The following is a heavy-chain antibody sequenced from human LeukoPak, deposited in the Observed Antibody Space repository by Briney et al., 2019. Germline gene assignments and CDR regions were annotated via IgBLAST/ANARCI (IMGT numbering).Heavy chain of an antibody. J-gene: IGHJ3*02. D-gene: IGHD4-17*01. CDR2: ISWNSGSI. V-gene: IGHV3-9*01. CDR3: AKDVFDYGDYVHAFDI. CDR1: GFTFDDYA. Sequence: GGSLRLSCAASGFTFDDYAMHWVRQAPGKGLEWVSGISWNSGSIGYADSVKGRFTISRDNAKNSLYLQMNSLRAEDTALYYCAKDVFDYGDYVHAFDIWGQGTMVTVSS.